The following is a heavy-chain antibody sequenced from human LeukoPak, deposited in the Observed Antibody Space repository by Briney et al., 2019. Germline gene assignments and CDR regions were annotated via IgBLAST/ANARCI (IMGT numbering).Heavy chain of an antibody. CDR2: ISSSSSYK. CDR1: GFTSSSYS. Sequence: RGSLRLSRAASGFTSSSYSMNWVRQAPGKGLEWVSSISSSSSYKYYGDSVKGRFTIYRDNAKNSLYLQMNSLRAEHTDVYYCARDKTHGYNLWGQGTLVTVSS. CDR3: ARDKTHGYNL. J-gene: IGHJ5*02. D-gene: IGHD3-16*02. V-gene: IGHV3-21*01.